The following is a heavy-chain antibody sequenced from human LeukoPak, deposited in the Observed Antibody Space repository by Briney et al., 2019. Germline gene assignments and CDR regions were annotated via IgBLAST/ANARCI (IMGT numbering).Heavy chain of an antibody. D-gene: IGHD4-11*01. Sequence: GGSLRLSCAASGFTFSNSWMSWVRQAPGKGLEWVGRIKSKTNGGTTYYAATVKGRFTISRDDSKHTLYLQMNSLNTEDTALYYCTKYWDSTTVTSPWFDHWGQGTLVTVSS. CDR2: IKSKTNGGTT. CDR1: GFTFSNSW. J-gene: IGHJ5*02. V-gene: IGHV3-15*01. CDR3: TKYWDSTTVTSPWFDH.